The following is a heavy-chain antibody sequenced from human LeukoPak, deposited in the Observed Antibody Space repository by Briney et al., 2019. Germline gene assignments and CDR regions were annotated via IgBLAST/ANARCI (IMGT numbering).Heavy chain of an antibody. V-gene: IGHV1-8*01. J-gene: IGHJ6*02. CDR2: MNPNSGNT. CDR1: GYTFTSYD. Sequence: ASVKVSCKASGYTFTSYDINWVRQATGQGLEWMGWMNPNSGNTGYAQKFQGRVTMTRNTSISTAYMELSSLRSEDTAVYYCARSPHGPYYCYGMDVWGQGTTVTVSS. CDR3: ARSPHGPYYCYGMDV.